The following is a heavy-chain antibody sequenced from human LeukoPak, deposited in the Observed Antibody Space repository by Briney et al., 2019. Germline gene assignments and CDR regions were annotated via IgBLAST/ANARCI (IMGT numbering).Heavy chain of an antibody. V-gene: IGHV4-34*01. Sequence: SETLSLTCAVYGGSFSGYYWNWIRQPPGKGLEWIGEINHSGSTNYNPSLKSRVTISVDTSKNHFSLKLSSVTAADTAVYYCARGGLPARSFRASGTLYYFEYWGQGTLVTVSS. J-gene: IGHJ4*02. CDR1: GGSFSGYY. CDR2: INHSGST. D-gene: IGHD1-1*01. CDR3: ARGGLPARSFRASGTLYYFEY.